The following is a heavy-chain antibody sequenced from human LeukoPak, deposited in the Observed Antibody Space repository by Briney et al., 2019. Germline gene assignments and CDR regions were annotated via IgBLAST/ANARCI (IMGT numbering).Heavy chain of an antibody. D-gene: IGHD6-13*01. Sequence: SGTLSLTCAVSGGSISSSNWWSWVRQPPGEGLEWIGEIYHSGSTNYNPSLKSRVTISVDKSKNQFSLKLSSVTAADTAVYYCARAGYSSSWYVGKYFQHWGQGTLVTVSS. CDR2: IYHSGST. V-gene: IGHV4-4*02. CDR1: GGSISSSNW. J-gene: IGHJ1*01. CDR3: ARAGYSSSWYVGKYFQH.